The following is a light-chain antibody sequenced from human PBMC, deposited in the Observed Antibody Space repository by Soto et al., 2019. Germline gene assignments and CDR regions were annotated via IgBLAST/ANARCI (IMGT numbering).Light chain of an antibody. CDR1: QYVSSTY. Sequence: EIVLTQSPGTLSLSPGERATLSCRASQYVSSTYLAWYQQKPGQAPRLLIYDVSSRATGIPDRFSGSRSGTDFTLTISRLEPEDFAVYYCQQYGSSPPMYTFGQGTKLEIK. CDR3: QQYGSSPPMYT. CDR2: DVS. J-gene: IGKJ2*01. V-gene: IGKV3-20*01.